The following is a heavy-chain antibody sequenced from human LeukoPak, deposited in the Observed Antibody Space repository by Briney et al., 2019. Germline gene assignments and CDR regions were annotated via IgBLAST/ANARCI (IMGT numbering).Heavy chain of an antibody. J-gene: IGHJ4*02. Sequence: PGGSLRLSCAASGFTFSSYDMHWVRQATGKGLEWVSTITTSGDRYYPGSVKGRFTISRENAKNSLYLQMNSLRAGDTAMYYCAREACNGNSCYLLDYWGQGTLVTVSS. CDR1: GFTFSSYD. CDR2: ITTSGDR. V-gene: IGHV3-13*01. D-gene: IGHD2-15*01. CDR3: AREACNGNSCYLLDY.